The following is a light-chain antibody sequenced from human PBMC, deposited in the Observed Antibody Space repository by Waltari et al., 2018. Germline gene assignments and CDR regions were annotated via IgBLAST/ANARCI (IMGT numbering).Light chain of an antibody. J-gene: IGKJ1*01. CDR2: AAS. V-gene: IGKV1-39*01. Sequence: DIQMTQSPSSLSASVGARVTITCRASQSISSYLNSYQQKPGKAPKLLIYAASSLQSGVPSRFSGSGSGTDFTLTISSLQPEDFATYYCQQSYSTRWTFGQGTKVEIK. CDR1: QSISSY. CDR3: QQSYSTRWT.